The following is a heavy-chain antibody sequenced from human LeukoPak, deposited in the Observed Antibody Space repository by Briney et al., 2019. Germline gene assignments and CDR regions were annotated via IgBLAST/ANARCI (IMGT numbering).Heavy chain of an antibody. Sequence: GGSLRLSCAASGFTFSTYVMNWVRQAPGKGLEWVSSISSSSSYIYYADSVKGRFTISRDNAKNSLYLQMNSLRAEDTAVYYCARDISYYDSSGSRMGYYGMDVWGQGTTVTVSS. CDR2: ISSSSSYI. J-gene: IGHJ6*02. D-gene: IGHD3-22*01. V-gene: IGHV3-21*01. CDR1: GFTFSTYV. CDR3: ARDISYYDSSGSRMGYYGMDV.